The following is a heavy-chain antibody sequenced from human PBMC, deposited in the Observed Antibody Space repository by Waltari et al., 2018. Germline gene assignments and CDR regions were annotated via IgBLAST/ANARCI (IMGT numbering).Heavy chain of an antibody. J-gene: IGHJ5*02. Sequence: QVQLQESGPGLVKPSETLSLTCTVSGGSISSYYWSWIRQPPGKGLEWIGYIYYSGSTNYNPSLKSRVTISVDTSKNQFSLKLSSVTAADTAVYYCARREVNWFDPWGQGTLVTVSS. CDR1: GGSISSYY. V-gene: IGHV4-59*01. CDR2: IYYSGST. CDR3: ARREVNWFDP.